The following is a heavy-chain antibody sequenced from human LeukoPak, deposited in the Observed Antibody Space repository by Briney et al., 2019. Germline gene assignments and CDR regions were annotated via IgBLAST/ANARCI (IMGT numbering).Heavy chain of an antibody. D-gene: IGHD3-10*01. CDR1: RFTLSSYA. J-gene: IGHJ1*01. V-gene: IGHV3-74*01. Sequence: GGSLRLSCAASRFTLSSYAMSWVRLAPGKGLVWVSRISSDGISTRYADSVKGRFTIYSDNAKNTLSLQMYGRRAEDTVVYYCAREDLWFGELSHSDCWGQGALVSVSS. CDR3: AREDLWFGELSHSDC. CDR2: ISSDGIST.